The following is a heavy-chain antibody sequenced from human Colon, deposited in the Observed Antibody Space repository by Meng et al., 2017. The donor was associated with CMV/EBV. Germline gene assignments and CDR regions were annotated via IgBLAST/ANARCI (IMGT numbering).Heavy chain of an antibody. CDR2: ISGSGGVT. J-gene: IGHJ4*02. CDR3: TKVSIIAVPGAYFDF. Sequence: GGSLRLSCEVSGFNFNNYAVTWVRQAPGKGLEWVSVISGSGGVTYYADSVKGRFNISKDNSKNTVYLQMTSLRADDTAVYYCTKVSIIAVPGAYFDFWGQGTLVTVSS. D-gene: IGHD2-2*01. V-gene: IGHV3-23*01. CDR1: GFNFNNYA.